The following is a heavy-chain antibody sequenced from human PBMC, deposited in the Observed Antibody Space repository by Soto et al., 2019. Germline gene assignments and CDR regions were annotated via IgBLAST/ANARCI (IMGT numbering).Heavy chain of an antibody. CDR1: GGSISSGGYS. CDR3: AREIVYDSSGHNWFDP. Sequence: SSETLSLTCAVSGGSISSGGYSWSWIRQPPGKGLEWIGYIYHSGSTYYNPSLKSRVTISVDRSKNQFSLKLSSVTAADTAVYYCAREIVYDSSGHNWFDPWGQGTLVTVSS. V-gene: IGHV4-30-2*01. D-gene: IGHD3-22*01. J-gene: IGHJ5*02. CDR2: IYHSGST.